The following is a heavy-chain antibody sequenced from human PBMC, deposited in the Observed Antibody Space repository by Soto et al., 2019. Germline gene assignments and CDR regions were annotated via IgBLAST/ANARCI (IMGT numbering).Heavy chain of an antibody. CDR2: LSRGGGTT. D-gene: IGHD6-6*01. CDR1: GFTFSSHG. CDR3: AKDGQYRTDGFDV. V-gene: IGHV3-23*01. J-gene: IGHJ3*01. Sequence: EAQLLESGGDWAQPGGSLRLSCAASGFTFSSHGMSWVRQAPGKGLEWIAGLSRGGGTTYYAESVKGRFTISRDNSKNTLDLIMNSLKVEATALYYCAKDGQYRTDGFDVWGQGTMVTVPS.